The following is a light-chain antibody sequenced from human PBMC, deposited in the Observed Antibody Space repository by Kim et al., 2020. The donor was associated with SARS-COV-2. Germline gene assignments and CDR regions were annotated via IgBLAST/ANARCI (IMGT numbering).Light chain of an antibody. Sequence: DIQLTQSPSFLSASVGDRVTITCRASQGISSYLAWYQQKPGKAPKLLIYAASTLQSGVPSRFSGSGSGTEFTLTISSLQPEDVATYYCQQLNSYPRLTFGGGTKVDSK. CDR2: AAS. J-gene: IGKJ4*01. CDR1: QGISSY. V-gene: IGKV1-9*01. CDR3: QQLNSYPRLT.